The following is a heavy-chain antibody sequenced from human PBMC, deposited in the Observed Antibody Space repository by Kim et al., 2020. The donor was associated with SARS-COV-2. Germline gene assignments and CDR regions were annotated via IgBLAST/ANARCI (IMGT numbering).Heavy chain of an antibody. D-gene: IGHD1-26*01. CDR3: ARGPEHGGSYFPFDY. V-gene: IGHV4-34*01. CDR2: INHSGST. Sequence: SETLSLTCAVYGGSFSGYYWSWIRQPPGKGLEWIGEINHSGSTNYNPSLKSRVTISVDTSKNQFSLKLSSVTAADTAVYYCARGPEHGGSYFPFDYWGQGTLVTVSS. CDR1: GGSFSGYY. J-gene: IGHJ4*02.